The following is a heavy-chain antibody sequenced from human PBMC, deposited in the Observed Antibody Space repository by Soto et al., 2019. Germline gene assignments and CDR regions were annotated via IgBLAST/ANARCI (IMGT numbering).Heavy chain of an antibody. D-gene: IGHD6-19*01. CDR3: AREAPYSSGWYNAFDI. V-gene: IGHV1-69*13. J-gene: IGHJ3*02. Sequence: SVKVSCKASGGTFSSYAISWVRQAPGQGLEWMGGIIPIFGTANYAQKFQGRVTITADESTSTAYMELSSLRSEDTAVYYCAREAPYSSGWYNAFDIWGQGTMVTVSS. CDR2: IIPIFGTA. CDR1: GGTFSSYA.